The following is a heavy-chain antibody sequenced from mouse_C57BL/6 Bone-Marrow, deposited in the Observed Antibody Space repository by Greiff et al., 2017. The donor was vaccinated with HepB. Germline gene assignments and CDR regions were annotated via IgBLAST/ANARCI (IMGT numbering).Heavy chain of an antibody. CDR2: ISDGGSYT. D-gene: IGHD1-1*01. Sequence: DVQLQESGGGLVKPGGSLKLSCAASGFTFSSYAMSWVRQTPEKRLEWVATISDGGSYTYYPDNVKGRFTISRDNAKNNLYLQMSHLKSADTAMYYCARDYYGWFAYWGQGTLVTVSA. J-gene: IGHJ3*01. V-gene: IGHV5-4*01. CDR1: GFTFSSYA. CDR3: ARDYYGWFAY.